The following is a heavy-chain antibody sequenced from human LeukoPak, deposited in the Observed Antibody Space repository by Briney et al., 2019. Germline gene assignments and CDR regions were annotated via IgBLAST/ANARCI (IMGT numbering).Heavy chain of an antibody. CDR1: GFTFSSYA. D-gene: IGHD2-15*01. CDR3: ARGLVVGSSAFDI. J-gene: IGHJ3*02. Sequence: GGSLRLSCAASGFTFSSYAMHWVRQAPGKGREWVAVISYDGSNKYYADSVKGRFTISRDNAKNSLYLQMNSLRAEDTAVYYCARGLVVGSSAFDIWGQGTMVTPST. V-gene: IGHV3-30-3*01. CDR2: ISYDGSNK.